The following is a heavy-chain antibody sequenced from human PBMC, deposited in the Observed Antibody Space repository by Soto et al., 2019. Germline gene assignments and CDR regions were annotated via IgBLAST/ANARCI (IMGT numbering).Heavy chain of an antibody. CDR3: AKSPSSTWYYGVDV. J-gene: IGHJ6*02. V-gene: IGHV3-30*18. CDR1: GFTFGAFG. D-gene: IGHD6-13*01. CDR2: XSXXXSXK. Sequence: GGSLRLSCAPSGFTFGAFGMHSVRQAPGKALEWLXVXSXXXSXKXXXDXXXXRFTISRDNSDNTLYLQMRSLRVEDTAVYYCAKSPSSTWYYGVDVWGQGTAVTVSS.